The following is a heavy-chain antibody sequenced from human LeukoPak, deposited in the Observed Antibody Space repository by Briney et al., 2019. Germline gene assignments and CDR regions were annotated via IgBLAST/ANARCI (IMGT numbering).Heavy chain of an antibody. V-gene: IGHV3-15*01. CDR3: TTVGIYYDSSGYYYPRY. J-gene: IGHJ4*02. Sequence: GGSLRLSCAVSGFTFSNAWMSWVRQAPGKGLEWVGRIKSKTDGGTTDYAAPVKGRFTISRDDSKNTLYLQMNSLKTEDTAVYYCTTVGIYYDSSGYYYPRYWGQGTLVTVSS. CDR2: IKSKTDGGTT. D-gene: IGHD3-22*01. CDR1: GFTFSNAW.